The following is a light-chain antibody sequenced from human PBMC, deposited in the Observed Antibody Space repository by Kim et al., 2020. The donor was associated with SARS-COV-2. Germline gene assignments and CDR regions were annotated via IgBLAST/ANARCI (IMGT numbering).Light chain of an antibody. CDR2: DVS. CDR3: SSYTSSSTVV. V-gene: IGLV2-14*03. Sequence: GQSFTISCTGTSSDVGGYNYVSWYQQHPGKAPKLMIYDVSNRPSGVSNRFSGSKSGNTASLTIYGLQAEDEADYYCSSYTSSSTVVFGGGTQLTVL. J-gene: IGLJ2*01. CDR1: SSDVGGYNY.